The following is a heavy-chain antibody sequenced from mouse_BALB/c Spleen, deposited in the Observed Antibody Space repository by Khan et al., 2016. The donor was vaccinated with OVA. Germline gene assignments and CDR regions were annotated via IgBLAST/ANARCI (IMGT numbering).Heavy chain of an antibody. Sequence: QVQLQQSGPELVKPGASVKMSCKASGYSFTDYIISWVKRRTGQGLQWIGEIYPGSGSIYSNEKFKGKATLTADKSSKPAYMQLSSLTSEDSAVYFCARKDYGSSYPGFVYWGQGTLVTVSA. V-gene: IGHV1-77*01. CDR2: IYPGSGSI. J-gene: IGHJ3*01. CDR3: ARKDYGSSYPGFVY. D-gene: IGHD1-1*01. CDR1: GYSFTDYI.